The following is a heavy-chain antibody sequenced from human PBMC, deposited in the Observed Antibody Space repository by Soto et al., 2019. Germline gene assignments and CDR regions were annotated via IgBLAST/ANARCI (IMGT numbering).Heavy chain of an antibody. CDR1: GYTLTELS. J-gene: IGHJ6*02. V-gene: IGHV1-24*01. D-gene: IGHD6-6*01. CDR2: FDPEDGET. Sequence: ASVKVSCKVSGYTLTELSMHWVRQAPGKGLEWMGGFDPEDGETIYAQKFQGRVTMTEDTSTDTAYMELSSLRSEDTAVYYCGLYSSSYYGMDVWGQGTTVTVS. CDR3: GLYSSSYYGMDV.